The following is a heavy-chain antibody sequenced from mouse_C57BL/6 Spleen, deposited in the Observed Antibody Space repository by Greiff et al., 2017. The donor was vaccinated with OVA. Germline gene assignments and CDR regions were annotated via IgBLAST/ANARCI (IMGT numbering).Heavy chain of an antibody. CDR1: GYTFTDYE. D-gene: IGHD2-4*01. Sequence: VQLVESGAELVRPGASVTLSCKASGYTFTDYEMHWVKQTPVHGLEWIGAIDPETGGTAYNQKFKGKAILTADKSSSTAYMELRSLTSEDSAVYYCTRDYDGAWFAYWGQGTLVTVSA. J-gene: IGHJ3*01. CDR3: TRDYDGAWFAY. V-gene: IGHV1-15*01. CDR2: IDPETGGT.